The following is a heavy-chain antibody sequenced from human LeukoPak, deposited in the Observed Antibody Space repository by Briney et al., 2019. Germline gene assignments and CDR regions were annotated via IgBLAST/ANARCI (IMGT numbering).Heavy chain of an antibody. CDR1: GVSFSGYY. Sequence: SETLSLNCAVYGVSFSGYYWSWIRQPPGKGREWMGEINRSGSTNYNPSLKSRVTISVDTSKTQFYLKLSSVTAADTAVYYCAREETGTTNDFDYWGQGTLVTVSS. CDR3: AREETGTTNDFDY. CDR2: INRSGST. J-gene: IGHJ4*02. V-gene: IGHV4-34*01. D-gene: IGHD1-1*01.